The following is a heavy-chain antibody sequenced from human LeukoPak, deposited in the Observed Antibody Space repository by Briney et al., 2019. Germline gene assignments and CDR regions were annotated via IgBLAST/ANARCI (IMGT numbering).Heavy chain of an antibody. V-gene: IGHV3-21*01. J-gene: IGHJ4*02. CDR3: ARDGSGWSRDY. CDR1: GFTFSIAG. D-gene: IGHD6-19*01. Sequence: GGSLRLSCVAPGFTFSIAGMTWVRQATGKGLQWVSTIGSDGHIYYEDSVKGRVTISRDNARNSVFLQMSSLRVEDTAVYYCARDGSGWSRDYWGQGTLVTVPS. CDR2: IGSDGHI.